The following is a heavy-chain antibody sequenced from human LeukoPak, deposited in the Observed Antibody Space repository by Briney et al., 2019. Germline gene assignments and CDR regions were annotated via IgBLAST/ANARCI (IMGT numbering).Heavy chain of an antibody. D-gene: IGHD1-26*01. J-gene: IGHJ4*02. Sequence: GASVTVSCKTSGYTFSNFGISWVRQAPGQGLEWMGWISAYNGNTNYAQKLQGRVTMTTDTSTSTAYMELRSLRSDDTAVYYCARGPWDLDYWGQGTLVTVSS. CDR2: ISAYNGNT. V-gene: IGHV1-18*01. CDR3: ARGPWDLDY. CDR1: GYTFSNFG.